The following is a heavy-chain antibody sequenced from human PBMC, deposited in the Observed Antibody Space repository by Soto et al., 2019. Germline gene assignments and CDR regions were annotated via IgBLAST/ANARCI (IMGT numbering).Heavy chain of an antibody. J-gene: IGHJ4*02. V-gene: IGHV3-7*01. D-gene: IGHD4-4*01. CDR1: GFTFTSYW. CDR3: ATPILTTVTTDY. CDR2: IKQDGSGK. Sequence: GGSLRLSCAASGFTFTSYWMSWVRQAPGKGLEWVANIKQDGSGKYYVDSVKGRFTISRDNAKNSLYLQMNSLSAEDTAVYYCATPILTTVTTDYWGQGTLVTVSS.